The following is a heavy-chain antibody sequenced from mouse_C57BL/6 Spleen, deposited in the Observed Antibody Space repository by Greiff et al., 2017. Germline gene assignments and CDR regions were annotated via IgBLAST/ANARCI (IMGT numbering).Heavy chain of an antibody. Sequence: VQLQQSGPELVKPGASVKIPCKASGYTFTDYNMDWVKQSHGKSLEWIGDINPNNGGTNYNQKFKGKATLTVDKSSSTAYMELRSLTSEDTAVYYCARTYYGNYEYFDVWGTGTTVTVSS. CDR2: INPNNGGT. CDR3: ARTYYGNYEYFDV. V-gene: IGHV1-18*01. D-gene: IGHD2-10*01. CDR1: GYTFTDYN. J-gene: IGHJ1*03.